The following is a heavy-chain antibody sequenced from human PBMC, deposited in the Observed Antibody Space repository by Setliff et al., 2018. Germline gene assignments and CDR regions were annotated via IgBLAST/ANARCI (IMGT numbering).Heavy chain of an antibody. V-gene: IGHV1-69*13. Sequence: SVKVSCKVSGGRFSDYSISWVRQARGQGLEWMGETIPIFDIADVSQKFQGRVVLTADESTSTGHMELSSLSSGDTAVYYCAVATVVGRADYYYMDVWGKGTTVTVSS. CDR1: GGRFSDYS. J-gene: IGHJ6*03. CDR2: TIPIFDIA. CDR3: AVATVVGRADYYYMDV. D-gene: IGHD5-12*01.